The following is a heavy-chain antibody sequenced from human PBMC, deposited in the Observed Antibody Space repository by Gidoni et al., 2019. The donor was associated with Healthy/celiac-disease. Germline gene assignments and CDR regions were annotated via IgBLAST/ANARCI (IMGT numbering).Heavy chain of an antibody. D-gene: IGHD3-3*01. CDR3: ARHLLEWLSSGNNWFDP. CDR1: GGAISRSSYY. J-gene: IGHJ5*02. CDR2: IYYSGRT. V-gene: IGHV4-39*01. Sequence: QLQLQESGPGLGKPSENLSHTCTVAGGAISRSSYYWGWVRQPPGKGLEWIGSIYYSGRTYYPPSLKSRVTISVDTSKNQFSLKLSSVTAADTAVYYCARHLLEWLSSGNNWFDPWGQGTLVTVSS.